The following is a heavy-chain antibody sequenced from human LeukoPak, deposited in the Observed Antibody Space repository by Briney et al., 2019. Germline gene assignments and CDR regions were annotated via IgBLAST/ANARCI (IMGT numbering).Heavy chain of an antibody. J-gene: IGHJ1*01. V-gene: IGHV3-23*01. CDR2: ISGSGGST. Sequence: GGSLRLSCAASGLTFSSYAMSWVRQAPGKGLEWVSAISGSGGSTHYADSVKGRFTISRDNSKNTLYLQMNSLRAEDTAVYYCAKDADTSSWHVRYFQHWGQGTLVTVSS. D-gene: IGHD6-13*01. CDR3: AKDADTSSWHVRYFQH. CDR1: GLTFSSYA.